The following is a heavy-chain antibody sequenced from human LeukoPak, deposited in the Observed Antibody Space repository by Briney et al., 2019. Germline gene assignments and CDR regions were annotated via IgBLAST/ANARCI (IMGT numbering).Heavy chain of an antibody. CDR3: VRDAYSGSYGRSAFDI. CDR2: ISTSSGYI. V-gene: IGHV3-21*06. J-gene: IGHJ3*02. D-gene: IGHD1-26*01. Sequence: GGSLRLSCAASGFPFSSYAMNWVRQAPGKGLEWVSVISTSSGYIYYSDSEKGRFTISRDNAKNTLYLQMNSLRVEDTAVYYCVRDAYSGSYGRSAFDIWGQGTMVTVSS. CDR1: GFPFSSYA.